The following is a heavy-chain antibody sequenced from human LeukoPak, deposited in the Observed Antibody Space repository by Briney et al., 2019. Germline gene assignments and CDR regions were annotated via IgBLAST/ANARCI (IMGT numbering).Heavy chain of an antibody. CDR1: GLTFSGYA. V-gene: IGHV3-23*01. J-gene: IGHJ4*02. Sequence: QPGGSLRLSCAASGLTFSGYAMSWVLQAPGKGLEWVSSISGGGGNTYHADSVKGRFTISRDNPKNTLNLQINSPRAEDTAVYYCVRDRRRWLQLFYIDYWGQGTLVTVSS. CDR2: ISGGGGNT. D-gene: IGHD5-24*01. CDR3: VRDRRRWLQLFYIDY.